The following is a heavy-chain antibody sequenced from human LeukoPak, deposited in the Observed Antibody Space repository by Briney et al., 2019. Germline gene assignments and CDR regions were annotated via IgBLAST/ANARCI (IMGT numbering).Heavy chain of an antibody. CDR3: ARLGKMNLVQGVFWYFDL. CDR1: GGSVSSDS. Sequence: PSETLSLTCTVSGGSVSSDSWNWIRQSPRKGLEWIGYIYNTGNSNHNPSLKNRVTISFDKSKSQLSLVLTSVTAADTAIYYCARLGKMNLVQGVFWYFDLWGRGTLVTVSS. CDR2: IYNTGNS. D-gene: IGHD3-10*01. J-gene: IGHJ2*01. V-gene: IGHV4-59*08.